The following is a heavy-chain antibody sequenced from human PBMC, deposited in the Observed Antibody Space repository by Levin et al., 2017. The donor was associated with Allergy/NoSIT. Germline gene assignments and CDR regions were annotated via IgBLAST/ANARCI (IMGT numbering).Heavy chain of an antibody. CDR1: GDSISSYY. D-gene: IGHD2-15*01. Sequence: SETLSLTCTVSGDSISSYYWSWIRQPPGKGLEWIGYVYNSGSTNYNPSLKSRVTISVDTSKNQFSLKLSSVTAADTAVYYCARRFCSGGTCDSGSHGMDVWGQGTTVTVSS. J-gene: IGHJ6*02. V-gene: IGHV4-59*08. CDR2: VYNSGST. CDR3: ARRFCSGGTCDSGSHGMDV.